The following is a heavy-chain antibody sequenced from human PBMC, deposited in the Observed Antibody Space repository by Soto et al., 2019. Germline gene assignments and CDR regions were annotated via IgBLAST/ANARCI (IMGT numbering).Heavy chain of an antibody. CDR1: GGSISSGFYY. Sequence: SETLSLTCTVSGGSISSGFYYWSWIRQHPGKGLEWIGYIYYSGSTYYNPSLKSRVTISVDTSKNQFSLKLSSATAADTAVYYCARYTAAAGTNWFDPWGQGTLVTVSS. V-gene: IGHV4-31*03. D-gene: IGHD6-13*01. J-gene: IGHJ5*02. CDR2: IYYSGST. CDR3: ARYTAAAGTNWFDP.